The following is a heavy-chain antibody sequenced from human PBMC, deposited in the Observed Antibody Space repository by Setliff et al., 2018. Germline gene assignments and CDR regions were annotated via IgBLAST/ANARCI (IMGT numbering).Heavy chain of an antibody. CDR2: VFYSGAT. CDR1: GGSLSGAS. V-gene: IGHV4-61*08. CDR3: AKGGTYRYFDY. Sequence: PSETLSLTCTVSGGSLSGASIVTWIRQPPGKGLEFIGYVFYSGATKYGPSLKSRVTMSVDTSKNQFSLKLRSVTAADTAMYYCAKGGTYRYFDYWGQGTLVTASS. J-gene: IGHJ4*02.